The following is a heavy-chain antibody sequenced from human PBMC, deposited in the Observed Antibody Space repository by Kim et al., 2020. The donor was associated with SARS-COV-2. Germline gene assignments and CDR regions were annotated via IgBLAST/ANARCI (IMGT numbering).Heavy chain of an antibody. Sequence: GGSLRLSCAASGFTFSSYWMHWVRQAPGKGLVWVSRINSDGRTTWYADSVKGRFTISRDNAKNTLYLQMNSLRAEDTAVYYCARDGYDFWSGPYYYGMDVWGQRDQVHVSS. V-gene: IGHV3-74*01. J-gene: IGHJ6*04. CDR1: GFTFSSYW. CDR3: ARDGYDFWSGPYYYGMDV. CDR2: INSDGRTT. D-gene: IGHD3-3*01.